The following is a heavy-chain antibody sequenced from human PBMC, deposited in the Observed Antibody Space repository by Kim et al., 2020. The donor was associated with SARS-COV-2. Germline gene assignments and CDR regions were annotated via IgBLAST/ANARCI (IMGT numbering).Heavy chain of an antibody. D-gene: IGHD2-15*01. Sequence: GGSLRLSCAASGFTFSSYAMHWVRQAPGKGLEWVAVISYDGSNKYYADSVKGRFTISRDNSKNTLYLQMNSLRAEDTAVYYCAIWVVVAATLQDYYYYG. CDR2: ISYDGSNK. V-gene: IGHV3-30-3*01. CDR1: GFTFSSYA. J-gene: IGHJ6*01. CDR3: AIWVVVAATLQDYYYYG.